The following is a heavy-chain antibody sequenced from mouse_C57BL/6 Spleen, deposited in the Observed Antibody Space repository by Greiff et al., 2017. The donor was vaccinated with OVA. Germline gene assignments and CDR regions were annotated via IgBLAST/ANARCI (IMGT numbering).Heavy chain of an antibody. CDR1: GYAFSSSW. D-gene: IGHD1-1*01. Sequence: QVQLQQSGPELVKPGASVKISCKASGYAFSSSWMNWVKQRPGKGLEWIGRIYPGDGDTKYNGKFKGKATLTADKSSSTASMQLSSLTSEDSAVYFCARREGGLLRDYFDYWGQGTTLTVSS. J-gene: IGHJ2*01. V-gene: IGHV1-82*01. CDR2: IYPGDGDT. CDR3: ARREGGLLRDYFDY.